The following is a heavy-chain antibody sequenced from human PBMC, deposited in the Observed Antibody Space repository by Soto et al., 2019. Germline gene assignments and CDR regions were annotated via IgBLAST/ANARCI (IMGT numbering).Heavy chain of an antibody. J-gene: IGHJ4*02. D-gene: IGHD6-19*01. Sequence: QVQFVQSGAEVKKPGASVKVSCKASGYTFTGYPIHWVRQAPGQRLEWMGWINAGNGNTKYSQKFQGRVTITRDTSASTHYIELSSLRSEDTAVYYCARNVGSGWYDYWGQGTLVTVSS. V-gene: IGHV1-3*01. CDR3: ARNVGSGWYDY. CDR1: GYTFTGYP. CDR2: INAGNGNT.